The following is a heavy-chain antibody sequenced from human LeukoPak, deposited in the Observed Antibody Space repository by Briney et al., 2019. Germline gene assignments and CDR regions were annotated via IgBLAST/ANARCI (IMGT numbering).Heavy chain of an antibody. CDR3: ITPLPYSAQ. J-gene: IGHJ4*02. V-gene: IGHV3-15*07. D-gene: IGHD2-21*01. CDR2: IKPKTDGETT. CDR1: GFTFDDYG. Sequence: PGRSLRLSCAASGFTFDDYGMHWVRQAPGKGLEWVGRIKPKTDGETTEYAAPVKGRFSISRDDSKNMLYLQMNSLKTEDTAVYYCITPLPYSAQGGQGTLVTVSS.